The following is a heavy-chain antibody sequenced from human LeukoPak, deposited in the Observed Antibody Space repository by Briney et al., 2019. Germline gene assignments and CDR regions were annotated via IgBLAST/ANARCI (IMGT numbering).Heavy chain of an antibody. CDR1: GYTFTGYY. Sequence: ASVKVSCKASGYTFTGYYMHWVRQAPGQGLEWMGWINPNSGGTNYAQKFQGRVTMTRDTSISTAYMELSRLRSEDTAVYYCARGRDYGDYLGGMDVWGKGTTVTISS. J-gene: IGHJ6*03. D-gene: IGHD4-17*01. V-gene: IGHV1-2*02. CDR2: INPNSGGT. CDR3: ARGRDYGDYLGGMDV.